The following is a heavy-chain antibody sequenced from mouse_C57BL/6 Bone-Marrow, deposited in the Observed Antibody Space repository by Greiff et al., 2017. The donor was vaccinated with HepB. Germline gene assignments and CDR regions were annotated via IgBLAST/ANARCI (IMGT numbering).Heavy chain of an antibody. V-gene: IGHV5-17*01. CDR2: ISSGSSTI. CDR3: ARGLGYYYAMDD. Sequence: EVMLVESGGGLVKPGGSLKLSCAASGFTFSDYGMHWVRQAPEKGLEWVAYISSGSSTIYYADTVKGRFTISRDNAKNTLFLQMTSLTSEDTAMYYCARGLGYYYAMDDWGQGTSVTVSS. D-gene: IGHD3-3*01. J-gene: IGHJ4*01. CDR1: GFTFSDYG.